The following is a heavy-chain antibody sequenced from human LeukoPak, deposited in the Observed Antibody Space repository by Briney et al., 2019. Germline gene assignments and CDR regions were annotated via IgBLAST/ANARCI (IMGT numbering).Heavy chain of an antibody. Sequence: GGSLRLSCAASGFAFSSYGMHWVRQAPGKGLEWVAVISYDGSNKYYADSVKDRFTISRDNSKNTLYLQMNSLRAEDTAVHYCAKDASGSLADWGQGTLVTVSS. V-gene: IGHV3-30*18. CDR2: ISYDGSNK. D-gene: IGHD1-26*01. CDR3: AKDASGSLAD. CDR1: GFAFSSYG. J-gene: IGHJ4*02.